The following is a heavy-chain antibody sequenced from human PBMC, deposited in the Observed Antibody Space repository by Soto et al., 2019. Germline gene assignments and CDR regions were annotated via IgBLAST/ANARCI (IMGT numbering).Heavy chain of an antibody. D-gene: IGHD3-16*01. V-gene: IGHV3-11*04. CDR1: GFTFSDYY. Sequence: GGSLRLSCAASGFTFSDYYMSWIRQAPGKGLEWVSYISSSGSTYYADSVKGRFTISRDNSKNTLYLQMGSLRADDMAIYYCARGGGGAALADFDYWGQGALVTVSS. J-gene: IGHJ4*02. CDR3: ARGGGGAALADFDY. CDR2: ISSSGST.